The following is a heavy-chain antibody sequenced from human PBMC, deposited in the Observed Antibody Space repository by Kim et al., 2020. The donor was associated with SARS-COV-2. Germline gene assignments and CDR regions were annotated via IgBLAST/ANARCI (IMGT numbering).Heavy chain of an antibody. V-gene: IGHV4-61*02. CDR2: IYTSGST. J-gene: IGHJ4*02. CDR1: GGSISSGSYY. Sequence: SETLSLTCTVSGGSISSGSYYWSWIRQPAGKGLEWIGRIYTSGSTNYNPSLKSRVTISVDTSKNQFSLKLSSVTAADTAVYYCATTLYYDILTGYRELFDYWGQGTLVTVSS. CDR3: ATTLYYDILTGYRELFDY. D-gene: IGHD3-9*01.